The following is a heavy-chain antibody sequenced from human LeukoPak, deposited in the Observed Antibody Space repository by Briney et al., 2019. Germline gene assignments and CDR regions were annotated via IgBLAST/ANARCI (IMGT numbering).Heavy chain of an antibody. V-gene: IGHV3-9*01. J-gene: IGHJ3*02. CDR1: GFTFDDYA. Sequence: GGSLRLSCAASGFTFDDYAMHWVRQAPGKGLEWVSGISWNSGSIDYADSVKGRFIISRDNAKNSLYLQMGSLSTEDTAVYYCARDRSGNYLGDAFDIWGQGTMVTVSS. CDR3: ARDRSGNYLGDAFDI. D-gene: IGHD1-26*01. CDR2: ISWNSGSI.